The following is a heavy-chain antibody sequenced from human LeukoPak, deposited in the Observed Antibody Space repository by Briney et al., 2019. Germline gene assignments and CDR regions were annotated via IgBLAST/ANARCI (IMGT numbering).Heavy chain of an antibody. D-gene: IGHD3-22*01. J-gene: IGHJ4*02. CDR1: AFTFSSYS. V-gene: IGHV3-21*01. CDR2: TSSSSRYI. CDR3: ARVSGFQSYYDSSGSDY. Sequence: GGSLRLSCAASAFTFSSYSMNWVRQAPGKGLEWVSSTSSSSRYISYADSVKGRFTISRDNAKNSLYLQMNSLRAEDTAVYYCARVSGFQSYYDSSGSDYWGQGTLVTVSS.